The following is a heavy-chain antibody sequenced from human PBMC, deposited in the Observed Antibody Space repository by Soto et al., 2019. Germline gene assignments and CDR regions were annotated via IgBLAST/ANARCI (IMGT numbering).Heavy chain of an antibody. V-gene: IGHV1-24*01. Sequence: ASVKVSCKASGYTFTTYYMHWVRQAPGKGLEWMGGFDPEDGETIYAQKFQGRVTMTEDTSTDTAYMELSSLRSEDTAVYYCATDWASGVLFDYWGQGTLVTVSS. CDR2: FDPEDGET. CDR3: ATDWASGVLFDY. CDR1: GYTFTTYY. J-gene: IGHJ4*02. D-gene: IGHD3-10*01.